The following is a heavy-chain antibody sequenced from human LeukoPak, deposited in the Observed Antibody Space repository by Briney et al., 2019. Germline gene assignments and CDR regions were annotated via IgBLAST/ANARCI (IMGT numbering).Heavy chain of an antibody. V-gene: IGHV3-48*01. CDR3: ARLDIVANSRPFDY. CDR2: ISSSSSTI. J-gene: IGHJ4*02. CDR1: GFTFSSYS. D-gene: IGHD2-2*03. Sequence: GGSLRVSCAASGFTFSSYSMNWVRQAPGKGLEWVSYISSSSSTIYYADSVKGRFTISRDNAKNSLYLQMDSLRAEDTAVYYCARLDIVANSRPFDYWGQGTLVTVSS.